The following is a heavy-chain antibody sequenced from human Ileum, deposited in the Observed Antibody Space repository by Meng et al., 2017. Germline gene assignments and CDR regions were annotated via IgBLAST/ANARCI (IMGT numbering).Heavy chain of an antibody. CDR1: GYSFTSHD. Sequence: QGEVVQSGAEVKKPGPSVKVSCKASGYSFTSHDINWVRQAPGQGLEWMGWMNPDADSGDTGYAQKFRGRVSFSKNVSINTAYMELSSLTSDDTAVYYCARGRSVWGGYAWFDPWGRGTLVTVSS. V-gene: IGHV1-8*02. J-gene: IGHJ5*02. CDR2: MNPDADSGDT. CDR3: ARGRSVWGGYAWFDP. D-gene: IGHD5-12*01.